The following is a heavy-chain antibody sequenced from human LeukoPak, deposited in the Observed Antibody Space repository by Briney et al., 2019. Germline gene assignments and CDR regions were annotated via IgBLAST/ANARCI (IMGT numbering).Heavy chain of an antibody. D-gene: IGHD6-13*01. J-gene: IGHJ3*02. CDR3: ARAVPAPGTPENAFDI. V-gene: IGHV3-30*04. CDR2: ISRDGSLQ. Sequence: GGSLRLSCEASGFTFNNDAMHWGRQAPGEGLEWVAVISRDGSLQYYADSVKGRLTISRDNSQSTLYLHTNSLSTEDTALYYCARAVPAPGTPENAFDIWGQGTMVTVSS. CDR1: GFTFNNDA.